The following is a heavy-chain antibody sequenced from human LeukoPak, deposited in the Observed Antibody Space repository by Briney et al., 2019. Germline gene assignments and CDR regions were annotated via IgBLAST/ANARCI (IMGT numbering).Heavy chain of an antibody. D-gene: IGHD7-27*01. CDR1: GFTFSSYA. CDR2: ISYDGSNK. CDR3: AKDKLTGDPFDYYYYMDV. V-gene: IGHV3-30-3*01. Sequence: GRSLRLSCAASGFTFSSYAMHWVRQAPGKGLEGVAVISYDGSNKYYADSVKGRFTISRDNSKNTLYLQMNSLRAEDTAVYYCAKDKLTGDPFDYYYYMDVWGKGTTVTVSS. J-gene: IGHJ6*03.